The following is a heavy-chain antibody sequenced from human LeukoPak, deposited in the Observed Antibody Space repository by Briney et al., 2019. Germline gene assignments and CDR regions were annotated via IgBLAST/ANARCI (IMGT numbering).Heavy chain of an antibody. D-gene: IGHD5-18*01. Sequence: GGSLRLSCAASGFTFTTYWMTWVRQAPGKGLEWVANIKQDGSDKYYVDSVKGRFTISRDNAKNSLYLQMNSLRAEDTAVYYCARDIEDTAMVVYYYFDYWGQGTLVTVSS. CDR1: GFTFTTYW. V-gene: IGHV3-7*01. J-gene: IGHJ4*02. CDR3: ARDIEDTAMVVYYYFDY. CDR2: IKQDGSDK.